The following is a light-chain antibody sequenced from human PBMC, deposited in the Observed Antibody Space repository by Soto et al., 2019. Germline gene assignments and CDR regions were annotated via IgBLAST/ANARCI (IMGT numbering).Light chain of an antibody. CDR2: KAS. CDR1: QSISSW. CDR3: LQYNSYSNA. V-gene: IGKV1-5*03. J-gene: IGKJ2*01. Sequence: DIQMTQSPSTLSASVGDRVTITCRASQSISSWLAWYQQKPGKAPKLLIYKASSLESGVPSRFTGSGSGTEFTLTISSLKPDDFAPYYCLQYNSYSNAIGKGTKLKIK.